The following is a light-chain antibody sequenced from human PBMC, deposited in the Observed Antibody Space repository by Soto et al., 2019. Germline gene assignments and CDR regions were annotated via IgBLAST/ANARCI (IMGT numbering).Light chain of an antibody. CDR1: QSISSW. V-gene: IGKV1-5*01. CDR3: QQYNSYSPWT. Sequence: DIRMNQSPSPLTASEGGRVTISCRASQSISSWLAWYQQKPGKAPKLLIYDASSLESGVPSRFSGSGFGTEFTLTISSLQPDDFATYYCQQYNSYSPWTFGQGTKVDIK. J-gene: IGKJ1*01. CDR2: DAS.